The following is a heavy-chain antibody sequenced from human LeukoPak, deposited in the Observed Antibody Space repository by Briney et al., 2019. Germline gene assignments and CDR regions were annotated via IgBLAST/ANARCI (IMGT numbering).Heavy chain of an antibody. CDR2: ISYDGSNK. D-gene: IGHD3-22*01. CDR1: GFTFSSYS. CDR3: ARAEYDRSGSIYYYYGMDI. V-gene: IGHV3-30-3*01. Sequence: GGSLRLSCAASGFTFSSYSMHWVRQAPGKGLEWVAVISYDGSNKYNADSVKGRFTISRDNSKNTLYLQMSSLRREDTAEYYCARAEYDRSGSIYYYYGMDIWGQGTTVTVSS. J-gene: IGHJ6*02.